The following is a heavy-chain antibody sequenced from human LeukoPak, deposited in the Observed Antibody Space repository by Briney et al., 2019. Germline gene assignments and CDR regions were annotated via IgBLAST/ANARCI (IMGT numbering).Heavy chain of an antibody. CDR1: GFTFSSYS. Sequence: GGSLRLSCAASGFTFSSYSMNWVRQAPGKGLEWVSYISSSSSTIYYADSVKGRFTISRDNAKNSLYLQMNSLRAEDTALYYCAKGRRPNDAFDIWGQGTMVTVSS. V-gene: IGHV3-48*04. CDR3: AKGRRPNDAFDI. CDR2: ISSSSSTI. J-gene: IGHJ3*02.